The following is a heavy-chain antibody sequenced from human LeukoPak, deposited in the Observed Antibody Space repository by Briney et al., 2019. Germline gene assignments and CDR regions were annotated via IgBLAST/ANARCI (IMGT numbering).Heavy chain of an antibody. D-gene: IGHD6-13*01. J-gene: IGHJ6*02. Sequence: PGGSLRLSCAASGFTFSSYAMHWVRQAPGKGLEWVAVIWYDGSNKYYADSVKGRFTISRDNSKNTLYLQMNSLRAEDTAVYYCARDAYSSSWPDYYYYGMDVWGQGTTVTVSS. CDR3: ARDAYSSSWPDYYYYGMDV. V-gene: IGHV3-33*08. CDR2: IWYDGSNK. CDR1: GFTFSSYA.